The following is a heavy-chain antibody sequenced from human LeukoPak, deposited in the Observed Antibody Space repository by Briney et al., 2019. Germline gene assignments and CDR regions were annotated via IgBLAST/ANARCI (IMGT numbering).Heavy chain of an antibody. D-gene: IGHD3-22*01. Sequence: GESLKISCKGSGYSFTSYWIGWVRQMPGKGLEWMGIIYPGDSDTRYSPSFQGQVTISADKSISAAYLQWSSLKASDTAMYYCARVVITSPYYMDVWGKGTTVTISS. CDR3: ARVVITSPYYMDV. V-gene: IGHV5-51*01. CDR1: GYSFTSYW. J-gene: IGHJ6*03. CDR2: IYPGDSDT.